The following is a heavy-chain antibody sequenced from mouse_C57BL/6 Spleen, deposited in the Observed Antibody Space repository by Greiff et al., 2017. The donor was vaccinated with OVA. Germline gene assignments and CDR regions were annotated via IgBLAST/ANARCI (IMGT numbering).Heavy chain of an antibody. CDR1: GYTFTDYY. Sequence: QVQLQQSGAELVRPGASVKLSCKASGYTFTDYYINWVKQRPGQGLEWIARIYPGSGNTYYNEKFKGKATLTAEKSSSTAYMQLSSLTSEDSAVYFCTRWGDPYYFDYWGQGTTLTVSS. CDR2: IYPGSGNT. J-gene: IGHJ2*01. CDR3: TRWGDPYYFDY. V-gene: IGHV1-76*01.